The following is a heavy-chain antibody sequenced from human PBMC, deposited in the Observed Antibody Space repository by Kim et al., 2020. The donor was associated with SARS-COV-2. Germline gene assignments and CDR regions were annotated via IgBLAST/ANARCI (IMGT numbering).Heavy chain of an antibody. D-gene: IGHD3-22*01. CDR1: GFTFSSYA. CDR3: AKSDYDSSGYYEASDY. J-gene: IGHJ4*02. Sequence: GGSLRLSCAASGFTFSSYAMSWVRQAPGKGLEWVSAISGSGGSTYYADSVKGRFTISRDNSKNTLYLQMNSLRAEDTAVYYCAKSDYDSSGYYEASDYWGQGTLVTVSS. CDR2: ISGSGGST. V-gene: IGHV3-23*01.